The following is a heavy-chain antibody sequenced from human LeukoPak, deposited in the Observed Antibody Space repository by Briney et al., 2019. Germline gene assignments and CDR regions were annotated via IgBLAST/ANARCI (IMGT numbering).Heavy chain of an antibody. D-gene: IGHD6-19*01. Sequence: SEALSLTCAVSGGPFSGYYWSWIRQPPGKGLEWIGEINHNGSTNYNPSLKSRVTISVDTSKNQFSLKLSSVTAADTAVYYCARDPSSGSYDYWGQGTLVTVSS. CDR2: INHNGST. V-gene: IGHV4-34*01. J-gene: IGHJ4*02. CDR1: GGPFSGYY. CDR3: ARDPSSGSYDY.